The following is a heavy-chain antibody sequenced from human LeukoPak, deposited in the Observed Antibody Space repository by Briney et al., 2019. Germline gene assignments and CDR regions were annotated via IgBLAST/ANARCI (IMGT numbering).Heavy chain of an antibody. J-gene: IGHJ6*04. CDR2: INPNSGGT. CDR3: ARGDIVVVVAATTPFYCYGMDV. CDR1: GYTFTGYY. V-gene: IGHV1-2*04. D-gene: IGHD2-15*01. Sequence: GASVKVSCKASGYTFTGYYMHWVRQAPGQGLEWMGWINPNSGGTNYAQKFQGWVTMTRDTPISTAYMELSRLRSDDTAVYYCARGDIVVVVAATTPFYCYGMDVWGKGTTVTVSS.